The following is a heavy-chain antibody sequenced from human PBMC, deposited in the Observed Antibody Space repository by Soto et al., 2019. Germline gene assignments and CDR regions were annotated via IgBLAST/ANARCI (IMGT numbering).Heavy chain of an antibody. V-gene: IGHV4-59*01. CDR2: ISYSGST. Sequence: QVQLQESGPGLVKPSETLSLTCTVSGDSISRLYWSCIRQPPGKGLEWLGYISYSGSTNYSPALRSRVTISADTSKNQFSLKLNAVTAADTAVYYCARDDSTGGFDFWGQGALVTVSS. D-gene: IGHD6-19*01. CDR1: GDSISRLY. CDR3: ARDDSTGGFDF. J-gene: IGHJ4*02.